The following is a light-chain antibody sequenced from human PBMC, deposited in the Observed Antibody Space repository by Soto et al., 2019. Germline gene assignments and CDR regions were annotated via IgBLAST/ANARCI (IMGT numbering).Light chain of an antibody. V-gene: IGLV2-14*01. Sequence: VLTQPASVSGSPGQSITISCTGTSSDVGGYNFVSWYRQDPGKAPKLLIFEVNNRPSGISNRFSGSKSGILASLTISGLQAEDEADYYCSSYTASNTFVFGSGTKVTVL. CDR3: SSYTASNTFV. CDR1: SSDVGGYNF. J-gene: IGLJ1*01. CDR2: EVN.